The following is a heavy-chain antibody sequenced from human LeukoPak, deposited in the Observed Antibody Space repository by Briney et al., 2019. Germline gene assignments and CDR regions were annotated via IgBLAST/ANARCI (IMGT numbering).Heavy chain of an antibody. Sequence: PGGSLRLSCAASGFTFSSYAMSWVRQAPGKGLEWVSAISGSGGSTYYADSVKGRFTISRDNSKNTLYLQMNSLRAEDTAVYYCAKVYSAGWYPGYFDYWGQGTLVTVSS. J-gene: IGHJ4*02. CDR2: ISGSGGST. CDR3: AKVYSAGWYPGYFDY. D-gene: IGHD6-19*01. V-gene: IGHV3-23*01. CDR1: GFTFSSYA.